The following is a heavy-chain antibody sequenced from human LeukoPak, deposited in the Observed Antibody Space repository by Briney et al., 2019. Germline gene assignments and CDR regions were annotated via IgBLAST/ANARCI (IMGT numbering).Heavy chain of an antibody. CDR2: ISGSGGST. Sequence: GGSLRLSCAASGFTFSSYAMSWVRQAPGKGLEWVSAISGSGGSTYYADSVKGRFTISRDNAKNSLYLQMNSLRAEDTALYYCARADYYMDVWGKGTTVTVSS. J-gene: IGHJ6*03. CDR1: GFTFSSYA. V-gene: IGHV3-23*01. CDR3: ARADYYMDV.